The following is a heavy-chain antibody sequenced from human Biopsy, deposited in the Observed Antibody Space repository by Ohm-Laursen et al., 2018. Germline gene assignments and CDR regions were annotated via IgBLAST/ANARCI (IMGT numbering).Heavy chain of an antibody. D-gene: IGHD2-2*02. CDR2: IIPLLGIT. CDR3: AREYPEGDV. J-gene: IGHJ6*02. V-gene: IGHV1-69*04. Sequence: SVKVSCKASGGIFSSYAMSWVRQAPGQGLEWMGRIIPLLGITNYAQKFQGRVTISADKSTSTAYMELSSLRSKDTAVYYCAREYPEGDVWGQGTTVTVSS. CDR1: GGIFSSYA.